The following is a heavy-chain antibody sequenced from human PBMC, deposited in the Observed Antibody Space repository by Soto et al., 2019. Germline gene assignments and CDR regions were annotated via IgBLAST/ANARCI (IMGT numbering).Heavy chain of an antibody. V-gene: IGHV1-18*01. D-gene: IGHD1-26*01. J-gene: IGHJ4*02. CDR1: GYTFHNYG. CDR3: ARGSESFDL. CDR2: ISGYNGNT. Sequence: SVKVSCKASGYTFHNYGISWVRQVPGQGLEWMEWISGYNGNTNYAPKIQGRFTVTRDTSTATAYMELRSLRSDDTAIYYCARGSESFDLWGQGTLVTVSS.